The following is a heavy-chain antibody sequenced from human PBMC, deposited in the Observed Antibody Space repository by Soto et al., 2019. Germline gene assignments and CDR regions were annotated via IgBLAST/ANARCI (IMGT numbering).Heavy chain of an antibody. Sequence: EAQLVESGGGLVQPGGSLRVSCAVSGFTFSDYWMSWVRQALGKGLEWVAKIKQDGSEKDYVDSVKGRFTISRDNANNSLYLHMYSLRVEDTAIYYCARGGRDAYDWFDPWGQGTLVTVSS. J-gene: IGHJ5*02. V-gene: IGHV3-7*01. D-gene: IGHD3-16*01. CDR1: GFTFSDYW. CDR2: IKQDGSEK. CDR3: ARGGRDAYDWFDP.